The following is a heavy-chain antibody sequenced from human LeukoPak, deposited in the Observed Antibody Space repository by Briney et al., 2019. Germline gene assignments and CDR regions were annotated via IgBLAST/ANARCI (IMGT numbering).Heavy chain of an antibody. CDR1: GYTFTSYA. CDR3: ATTSPVCLEWSLQMSDY. Sequence: ASVKVSCKSSGYTFTSYAMHWVRQAPGQRLEWMGWINAGNCNTKYSQKFQGRVTITRDTSASTAYMELSSLRSEDTAVYYCATTSPVCLEWSLQMSDYWGQGTLVTVSS. D-gene: IGHD3-3*01. V-gene: IGHV1-3*01. CDR2: INAGNCNT. J-gene: IGHJ4*02.